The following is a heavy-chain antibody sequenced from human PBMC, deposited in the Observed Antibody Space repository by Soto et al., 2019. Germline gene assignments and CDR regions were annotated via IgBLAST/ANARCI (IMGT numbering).Heavy chain of an antibody. CDR1: GGTFSSYA. CDR2: VIPIFGTA. V-gene: IGHV1-69*13. J-gene: IGHJ5*02. Sequence: ASVKVSCKASGGTFSSYAISWVRQAPGQGLEWMGGVIPIFGTANYAQKFQGRVTITADESTSTAYMELSSLRSEDTAVYYWAGYCRCTSSRRCFDPWGQEPLVTAS. CDR3: AGYCRCTSSRRCFDP. D-gene: IGHD2-2*01.